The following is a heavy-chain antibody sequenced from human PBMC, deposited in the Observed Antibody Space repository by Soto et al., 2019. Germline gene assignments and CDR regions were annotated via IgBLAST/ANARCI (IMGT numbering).Heavy chain of an antibody. D-gene: IGHD5-12*01. CDR3: ARSRDGYNCFDY. CDR1: GGTFSSYA. Sequence: ASVKVSCKASGGTFSSYAISWVRQAPGQGLEWMGGIIPILGIANYAQKFQGRVTITADKSTSTAYMELSSLRSEDTAVYYCARSRDGYNCFDYWGQGTLVTVSS. J-gene: IGHJ4*02. V-gene: IGHV1-69*10. CDR2: IIPILGIA.